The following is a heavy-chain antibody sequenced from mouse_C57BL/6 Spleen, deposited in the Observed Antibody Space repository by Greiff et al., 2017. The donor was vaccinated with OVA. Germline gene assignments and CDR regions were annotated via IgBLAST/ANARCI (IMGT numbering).Heavy chain of an antibody. CDR1: GYTFTSYT. D-gene: IGHD1-1*01. CDR3: ARDYGGPFDY. Sequence: QVQLQQSGAELARPGASVKMSCKASGYTFTSYTMHWVKQRPGQGLEWVGYINPSSGYTKYTQKFKDKATFTADKSSSTAYMRLSSLSSEDSAVYYCARDYGGPFDYWGQGTTLTVSS. J-gene: IGHJ2*01. V-gene: IGHV1-4*01. CDR2: INPSSGYT.